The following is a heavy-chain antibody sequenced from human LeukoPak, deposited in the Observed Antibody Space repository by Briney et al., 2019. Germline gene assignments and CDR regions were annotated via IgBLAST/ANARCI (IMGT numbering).Heavy chain of an antibody. CDR2: IYYSGST. J-gene: IGHJ5*02. D-gene: IGHD3-22*01. CDR3: ARYSSGYLNWFDP. Sequence: PSETLSLTCTVSGGSISSGSYYWSWMRQPAGKGLEWIGSIYYSGSTYYNPSLKSRVTISVDTSKNQFSLKLSSVTAADTAVYYCARYSSGYLNWFDPWGQGTLVTVSS. V-gene: IGHV4-39*07. CDR1: GGSISSGSYY.